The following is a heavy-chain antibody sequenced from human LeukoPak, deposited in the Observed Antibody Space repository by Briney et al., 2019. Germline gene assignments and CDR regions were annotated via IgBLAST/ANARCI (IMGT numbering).Heavy chain of an antibody. CDR3: AKDRDDILTGYGGCDY. CDR2: ISWNSGSI. Sequence: PGGSLRLSCAASGFTFDDYAMHWVRQAPGKGLEWVSGISWNSGSIGYADSVKGRFTISRDNAKNSLYLQMNSLRAEDTALYYCAKDRDDILTGYGGCDYWGQGTLVTVSS. V-gene: IGHV3-9*01. CDR1: GFTFDDYA. D-gene: IGHD3-9*01. J-gene: IGHJ4*02.